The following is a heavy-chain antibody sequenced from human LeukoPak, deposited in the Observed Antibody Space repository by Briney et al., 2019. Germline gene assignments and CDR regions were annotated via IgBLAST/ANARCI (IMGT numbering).Heavy chain of an antibody. CDR3: ARSSSTSCYLFDY. CDR1: GFSLRTGGMC. J-gene: IGHJ4*02. V-gene: IGHV2-70*11. CDR2: IDWDDDK. D-gene: IGHD2-2*01. Sequence: SGPALVNPTQTLTLTCTFSGFSLRTGGMCVSWIRQPPGKALEWLARIDWDDDKYYSTSLKTRLTISKDTSKNQVVLTMTNMDPADTATYYCARSSSTSCYLFDYWGQGTLVTVSS.